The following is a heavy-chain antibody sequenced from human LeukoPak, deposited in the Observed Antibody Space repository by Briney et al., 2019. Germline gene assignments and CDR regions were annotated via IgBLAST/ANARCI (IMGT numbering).Heavy chain of an antibody. J-gene: IGHJ4*02. D-gene: IGHD6-19*01. Sequence: GASVKVSCKVSGYTFTGQFIHWLRQAPRQGVEWMGWIDPPSGAPPYARTFQDRVTMTRDTSIATAYLEVHRLRSDDTAVYYCARSGFSTGFYLDFWGQGTLISVSS. CDR3: ARSGFSTGFYLDF. CDR2: IDPPSGAP. V-gene: IGHV1-2*02. CDR1: GYTFTGQF.